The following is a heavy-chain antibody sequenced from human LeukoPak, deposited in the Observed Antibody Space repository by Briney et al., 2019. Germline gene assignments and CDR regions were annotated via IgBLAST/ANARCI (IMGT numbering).Heavy chain of an antibody. Sequence: GASVKVSCKTSGYTFTGYYIHWVRQAPGQGLEWMGWINPHSGDTNSAQKFQGRVTMTRDTSISTAYMELSRLSSDDTAVYYCAAAGPSDYYYYMDVWGKGTTVTISS. CDR1: GYTFTGYY. J-gene: IGHJ6*03. D-gene: IGHD6-13*01. CDR2: INPHSGDT. CDR3: AAAGPSDYYYYMDV. V-gene: IGHV1-2*02.